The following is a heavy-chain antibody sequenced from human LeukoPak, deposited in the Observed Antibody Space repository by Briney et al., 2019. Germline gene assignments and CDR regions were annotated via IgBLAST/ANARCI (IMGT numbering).Heavy chain of an antibody. V-gene: IGHV3-23*01. Sequence: GGTLRLSCAASGFTFSSYVMSWVRQAPGKGREGVSAISGSGCSTYYADSVKGRFTISRDNSKNTLSLQINSLRAEDTAVYYCASQQIPLWLNENYFDYWGQGTLVTVSS. D-gene: IGHD5-18*01. CDR2: ISGSGCST. CDR3: ASQQIPLWLNENYFDY. J-gene: IGHJ4*02. CDR1: GFTFSSYV.